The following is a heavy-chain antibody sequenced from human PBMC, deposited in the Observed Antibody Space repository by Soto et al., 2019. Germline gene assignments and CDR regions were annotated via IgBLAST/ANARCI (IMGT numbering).Heavy chain of an antibody. CDR2: IYHSGST. J-gene: IGHJ3*02. CDR1: GGSITNNAYS. D-gene: IGHD2-21*02. Sequence: QLQLQESGSGLVKPSQTLSLTCAVSGGSITNNAYSWSWIRQPPGKGLEWIGYIYHSGSTYYNPSLKSRVTIFVDRSKHQFSLKLTSVTAADTAVYYCARYTVVTPIDAFDIWGHGTVVSVSS. CDR3: ARYTVVTPIDAFDI. V-gene: IGHV4-30-2*01.